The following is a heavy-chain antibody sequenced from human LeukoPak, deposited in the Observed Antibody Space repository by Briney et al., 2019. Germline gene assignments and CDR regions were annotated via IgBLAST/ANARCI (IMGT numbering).Heavy chain of an antibody. J-gene: IGHJ4*02. CDR1: GFTFSSSA. CDR2: ISASGGST. D-gene: IGHD5-24*01. Sequence: SGGSLRLSCAASGFTFSSSAMSWVRQVPGKGLEWVSGISASGGSTSYADSVKGRFTISRDNSKNALYLQMNSLRAEDTAVYYCARDRDGYNEFDYWGQGTLVTVSS. CDR3: ARDRDGYNEFDY. V-gene: IGHV3-23*01.